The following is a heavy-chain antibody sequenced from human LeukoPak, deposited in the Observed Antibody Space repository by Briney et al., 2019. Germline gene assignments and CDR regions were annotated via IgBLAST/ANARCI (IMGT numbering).Heavy chain of an antibody. J-gene: IGHJ4*02. CDR3: ARLPWIQLWLLPV. CDR1: GYSFTSYG. D-gene: IGHD5-18*01. V-gene: IGHV7-4-1*02. CDR2: INTNTGNP. Sequence: ASLKVSCKASGYSFTSYGITWVRQAPGQGLEWMGWINTNTGNPTYAQGFTGRFVFSLDTSVSTAYLQISSLKAEDTAVYYCARLPWIQLWLLPVWGQGTLVTVSS.